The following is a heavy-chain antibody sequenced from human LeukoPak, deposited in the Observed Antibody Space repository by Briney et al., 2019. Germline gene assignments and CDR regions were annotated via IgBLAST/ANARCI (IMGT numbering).Heavy chain of an antibody. CDR2: IYISGST. V-gene: IGHV4-59*10. Sequence: KSSETLSLTCAVYGGSFSGYYWSWIRQPAGKGLEWIGRIYISGSTNYNPSLKSRVTMSVDTSKNQFSLKLSSVTAADTAVYYCARLWFGELGWFDPWGQGTLVTVSS. CDR1: GGSFSGYY. J-gene: IGHJ5*02. D-gene: IGHD3-10*01. CDR3: ARLWFGELGWFDP.